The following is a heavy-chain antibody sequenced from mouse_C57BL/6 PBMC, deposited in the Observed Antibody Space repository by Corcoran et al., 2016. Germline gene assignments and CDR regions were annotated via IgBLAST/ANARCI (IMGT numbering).Heavy chain of an antibody. Sequence: EVQLQQSGPELVKPGASVKISCKASGYTFTDYYMNWVKQSHGKSLEWIGDINPNNGGTSYNQKFKGKATLTVDKSSSTAYMELRSLTSEDSAVYYCAPYHHEFAYWGQGTLVTVSA. J-gene: IGHJ3*01. V-gene: IGHV1-26*01. CDR3: APYHHEFAY. CDR1: GYTFTDYY. CDR2: INPNNGGT.